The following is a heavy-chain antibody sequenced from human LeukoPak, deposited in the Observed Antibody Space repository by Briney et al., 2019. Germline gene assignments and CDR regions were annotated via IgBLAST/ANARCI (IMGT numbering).Heavy chain of an antibody. CDR2: ISSSSSYI. CDR1: GFPSRSFT. V-gene: IGHV3-21*01. D-gene: IGHD3-22*01. Sequence: GGPLELSWQASGFPSRSFTMNGVRRAPGKGLEWVSSISSSSSYIYYADSVKGRFTISRDNAKNSLYLQMNSLRAEDTAVYYCAREVDREGYFDYWGQGTLVTVSS. J-gene: IGHJ4*02. CDR3: AREVDREGYFDY.